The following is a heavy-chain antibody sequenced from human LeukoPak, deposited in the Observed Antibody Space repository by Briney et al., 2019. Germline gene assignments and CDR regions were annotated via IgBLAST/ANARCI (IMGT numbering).Heavy chain of an antibody. V-gene: IGHV1-69*04. CDR2: IIPILGIA. CDR1: GGTFSSYA. J-gene: IGHJ6*02. Sequence: GASVKVSCKASGGTFSSYAISWVRQAPGQGLEWMGRIIPILGIANYAQKFQGRVTITADKSTRTAYMELSSLRSEDTAVYYCARASGTSGLRLDYYYYGMDVWGQGTTVTVSS. D-gene: IGHD1-26*01. CDR3: ARASGTSGLRLDYYYYGMDV.